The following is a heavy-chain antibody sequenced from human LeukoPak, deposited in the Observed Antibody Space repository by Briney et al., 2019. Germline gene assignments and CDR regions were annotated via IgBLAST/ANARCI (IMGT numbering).Heavy chain of an antibody. V-gene: IGHV3-23*01. CDR2: VSGGDGNT. D-gene: IGHD2-8*02. CDR1: GFTFTREH. CDR3: AKDVWWSVS. Sequence: GGSLRLSCAASGFTFTREHINWVRQAPGKGLEWVSAVSGGDGNTFYTDSVKGRFTISRDTSKNTVYLQMNSLRVEDTAIYYCAKDVWWSVSWGQGTLVTVSS. J-gene: IGHJ5*02.